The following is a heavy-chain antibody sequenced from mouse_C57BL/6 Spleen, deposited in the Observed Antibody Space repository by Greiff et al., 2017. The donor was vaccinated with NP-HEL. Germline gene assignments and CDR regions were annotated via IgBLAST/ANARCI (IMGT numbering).Heavy chain of an antibody. Sequence: QVQLQQSRAELAKPGASVKLSCKASGYTFTSYWMHWVKQRPGQGLEWIGYINPSSGYTKYNQKFKDKATFTADKSSSTAYMQLSSLTYEDSAVYYCETETDYFDDWGQGTTLTVSS. CDR2: INPSSGYT. V-gene: IGHV1-7*01. CDR1: GYTFTSYW. CDR3: ETETDYFDD. J-gene: IGHJ2*01.